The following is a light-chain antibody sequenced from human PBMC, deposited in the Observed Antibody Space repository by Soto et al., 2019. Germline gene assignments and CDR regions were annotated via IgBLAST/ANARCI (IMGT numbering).Light chain of an antibody. V-gene: IGKV1-5*01. CDR3: HLYTSYSQT. CDR2: DAS. Sequence: DIRMTQSPSSRSASVGDGVTITLQASQDISNWLAWYQQKPGKAPNLLIYDASTLGGGVPSRFSGTGSGTEFTLTISGLQPDDFATYYCHLYTSYSQTFGQGTKVDI. CDR1: QDISNW. J-gene: IGKJ1*01.